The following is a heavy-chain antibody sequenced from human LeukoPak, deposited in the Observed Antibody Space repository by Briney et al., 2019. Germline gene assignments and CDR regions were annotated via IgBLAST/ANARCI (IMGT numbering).Heavy chain of an antibody. J-gene: IGHJ4*02. CDR1: GGSISSSSYY. D-gene: IGHD4-17*01. Sequence: SETLSLTCTVSGGSISSSSYYWGWIRQPPGKGLEWIGSIYHSGSTYYHPSLKSRVTISVDTAKNQFSLKLGSVTAPDTAVYYCARPTSYYGDYMWWGQGALVTVSS. V-gene: IGHV4-39*01. CDR2: IYHSGST. CDR3: ARPTSYYGDYMW.